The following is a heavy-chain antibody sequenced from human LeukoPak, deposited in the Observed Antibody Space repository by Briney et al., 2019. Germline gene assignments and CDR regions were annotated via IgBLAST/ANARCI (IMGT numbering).Heavy chain of an antibody. J-gene: IGHJ4*02. CDR2: INHSGST. CDR1: GGSFSGYY. Sequence: PSETLSLTCAVYGGSFSGYYWSWIRQPPGKGLEWIGEINHSGSTNYNPSLKSRVTISVDTSKNQFSLKLSSVTAADTAVYYCARTHSGYDWGIDYWGQGTLVTVSS. V-gene: IGHV4-34*01. D-gene: IGHD5-12*01. CDR3: ARTHSGYDWGIDY.